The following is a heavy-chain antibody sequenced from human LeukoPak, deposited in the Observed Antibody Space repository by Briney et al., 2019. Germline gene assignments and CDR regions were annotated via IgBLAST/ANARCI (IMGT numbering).Heavy chain of an antibody. J-gene: IGHJ5*02. CDR2: IYYSGST. CDR1: GGSISSGGFS. V-gene: IGHV4-30-4*07. Sequence: SETLSLTCAVSGGSISSGGFSWSWIRQPPGKGLEWIGYIYYSGSTYYNPSLKSRVTISVDTSKNQFSLKLSSVTAADTAVYYCARVVVIPGWFDPWGQGTLVTVSS. CDR3: ARVVVIPGWFDP. D-gene: IGHD3-22*01.